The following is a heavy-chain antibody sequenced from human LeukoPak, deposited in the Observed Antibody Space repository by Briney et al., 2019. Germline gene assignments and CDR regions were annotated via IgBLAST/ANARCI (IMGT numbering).Heavy chain of an antibody. V-gene: IGHV3-66*01. CDR1: GFTVSSNY. CDR2: IYIGGST. CDR3: ARALHLWFGMDEGWFDP. J-gene: IGHJ5*02. Sequence: GGSLRLSCAASGFTVSSNYMSWVRQAPGKGLEWGSVIYIGGSTYYADSVKGRFTISRDNSKNTLYLQMNSLGAEDTAVYYCARALHLWFGMDEGWFDPWGQGTLVTVSS. D-gene: IGHD3-10*01.